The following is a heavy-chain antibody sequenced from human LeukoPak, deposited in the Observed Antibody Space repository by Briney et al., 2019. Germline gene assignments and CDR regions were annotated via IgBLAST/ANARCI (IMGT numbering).Heavy chain of an antibody. Sequence: SETLSLTCTVSGGSISSYYWSWIRQPPGKGVEWIGYIYYSGSTNYNPSLKSRVTISVDTSKNQFSLKLSSVTAADTAVYYCARMGPKTTAAFDIWGQGTMVTVSS. CDR3: ARMGPKTTAAFDI. CDR1: GGSISSYY. J-gene: IGHJ3*02. CDR2: IYYSGST. V-gene: IGHV4-59*01. D-gene: IGHD1-7*01.